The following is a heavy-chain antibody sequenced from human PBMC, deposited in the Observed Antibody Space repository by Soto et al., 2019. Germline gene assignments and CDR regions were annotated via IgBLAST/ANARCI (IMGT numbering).Heavy chain of an antibody. V-gene: IGHV4-34*01. J-gene: IGHJ5*02. CDR1: GGSFSDTY. CDR3: ARGVIEFRGSFDP. Sequence: QVHLQQWGAGLLKPSETLSLTCAVYGGSFSDTYWNWFRQPPGKGLEWIGEINHNTNTIYNPSLTSRVTISVDTSKNHFSLNLTSVTAADTAVYYCARGVIEFRGSFDPWGQGTLVTVSS. CDR2: INHNTNT. D-gene: IGHD3-10*01.